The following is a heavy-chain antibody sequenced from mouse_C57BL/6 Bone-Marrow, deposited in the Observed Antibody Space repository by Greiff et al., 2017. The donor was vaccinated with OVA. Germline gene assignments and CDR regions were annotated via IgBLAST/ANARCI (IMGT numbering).Heavy chain of an antibody. D-gene: IGHD2-1*01. V-gene: IGHV1-61*01. CDR2: IYPSDSET. J-gene: IGHJ1*03. CDR1: GYTFTSYW. CDR3: ARERIYYGKGWYFDV. Sequence: QVQLQQPGAELVRPGSSVKLSCKASGYTFTSYWMDWVKQRPGQGLEWIGNIYPSDSETHYNQKFKDKATLTVDKSSSTAYMQLSSLTSEDSAVYYCARERIYYGKGWYFDVWGTGTTVTVSS.